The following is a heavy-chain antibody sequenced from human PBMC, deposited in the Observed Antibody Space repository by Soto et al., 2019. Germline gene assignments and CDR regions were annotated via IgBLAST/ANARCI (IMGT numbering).Heavy chain of an antibody. D-gene: IGHD3-3*02. CDR1: GGTFSNYA. V-gene: IGHV1-69*06. CDR2: IIPIFGTA. CDR3: ARDLISRISSRKTFDI. J-gene: IGHJ3*02. Sequence: QVQLVQSGAEVKKPGSSVKVSCKASGGTFSNYALSWVRQAPGQGLEWMGGIIPIFGTANYAQKFQGRVTITADKSTSTAYMELSSRRSGDTAVYYCARDLISRISSRKTFDIWGQGTKVIVSS.